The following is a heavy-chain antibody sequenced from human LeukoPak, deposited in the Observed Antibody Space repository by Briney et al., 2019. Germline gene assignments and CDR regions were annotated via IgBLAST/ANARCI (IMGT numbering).Heavy chain of an antibody. V-gene: IGHV4-59*01. Sequence: SETLSLTCHVSGGSIHSYYWSWIRQPPGKGLEWIGYIYYSGSTNYNPSLKSRVTISVDTSKDQFSLNLSSVTAADTAVYYCARDTRGSSLFDYWGQGTLVTVSS. J-gene: IGHJ4*02. CDR1: GGSIHSYY. CDR3: ARDTRGSSLFDY. CDR2: IYYSGST. D-gene: IGHD1-26*01.